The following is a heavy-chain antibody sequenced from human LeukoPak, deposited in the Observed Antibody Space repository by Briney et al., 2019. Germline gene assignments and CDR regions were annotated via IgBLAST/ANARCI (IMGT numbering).Heavy chain of an antibody. J-gene: IGHJ4*02. Sequence: GGSLRLSCAASGFTFSSYGMHWVRQAPGKGLEWVAVISYDGSNKYYADSVKGRFTISRDNSKNTLYLQMNSPRAEDTAVYYCAKDVRAYYDILTGYFYWGQGTLVTVSS. D-gene: IGHD3-9*01. CDR2: ISYDGSNK. CDR1: GFTFSSYG. V-gene: IGHV3-30*18. CDR3: AKDVRAYYDILTGYFY.